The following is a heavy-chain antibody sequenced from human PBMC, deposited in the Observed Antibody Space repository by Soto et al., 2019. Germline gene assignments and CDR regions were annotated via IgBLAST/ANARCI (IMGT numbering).Heavy chain of an antibody. J-gene: IGHJ5*02. D-gene: IGHD6-13*01. CDR2: IYHSGST. CDR3: ARVVAGVAAAGTAWFDP. V-gene: IGHV4-4*02. Sequence: QVQLQESGPGLVKPSGTLSLTCAVSGGSISSSNWWSWVRQPPGKGLEWIGEIYHSGSTNYNPSLKSRVTISVDKSKNQFSLKLSSLTAADTAVYYCARVVAGVAAAGTAWFDPWGQGTLVTVSS. CDR1: GGSISSSNW.